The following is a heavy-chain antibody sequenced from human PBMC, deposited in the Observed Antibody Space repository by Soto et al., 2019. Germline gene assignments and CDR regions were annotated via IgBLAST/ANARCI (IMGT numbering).Heavy chain of an antibody. V-gene: IGHV4-61*08. CDR3: ARGGFGMDV. Sequence: SETLSLTCTVSGGSFSSGDYYWSWIRQPPGKGLEWIGYIYYSGSTKYNPSLKSRATISADTSKHQFSLKLNSLTTAATAVYYCARGGFGMDVWGQGTTVTVSS. CDR1: GGSFSSGDYY. J-gene: IGHJ6*02. CDR2: IYYSGST.